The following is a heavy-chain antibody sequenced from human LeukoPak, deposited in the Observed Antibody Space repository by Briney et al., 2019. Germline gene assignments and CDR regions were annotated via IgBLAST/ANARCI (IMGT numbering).Heavy chain of an antibody. V-gene: IGHV3-53*01. D-gene: IGHD3-10*01. CDR3: ARVIRGGVDY. CDR2: IYSGGGT. CDR1: GFTVSSNY. J-gene: IGHJ4*02. Sequence: RGSLRLSCAASGFTVSSNYMSWVRQAPGKGLEWVSVIYSGGGTYYADSVRGRFTISRDKSKNTLDLQMNSLRVEDTAVYYCARVIRGGVDYWGQGTLVTVSS.